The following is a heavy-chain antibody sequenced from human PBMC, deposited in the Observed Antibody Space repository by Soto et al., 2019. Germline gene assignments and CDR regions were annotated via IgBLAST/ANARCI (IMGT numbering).Heavy chain of an antibody. Sequence: GESLKISCKGSGYSFTSYWIAWVRQMPGKGLEWMGIIYPGASDTRYSPSFQGQVTIPADKSISTAYLQWSSLKASDTAMYYCAIPLGRYCRSTSGPYYYYGMDVWGQGTTVTVSS. V-gene: IGHV5-51*01. CDR3: AIPLGRYCRSTSGPYYYYGMDV. J-gene: IGHJ6*02. CDR2: IYPGASDT. CDR1: GYSFTSYW. D-gene: IGHD2-2*01.